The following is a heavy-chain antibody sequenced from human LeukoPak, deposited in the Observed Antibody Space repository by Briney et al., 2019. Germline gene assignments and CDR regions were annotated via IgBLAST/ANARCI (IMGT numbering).Heavy chain of an antibody. CDR2: IYYSGST. CDR3: ARSDYYGSGRGSFDV. J-gene: IGHJ6*02. D-gene: IGHD3-10*01. V-gene: IGHV4-59*08. CDR1: GGSISSYY. Sequence: SETLSLTCTVSGGSISSYYWSWIRQPPGKGLEWIGYIYYSGSTNYNPSLKSRVTISVDTSKNQFSLKLSSVTAADTAVYYCARSDYYGSGRGSFDVWGQGATVSVSS.